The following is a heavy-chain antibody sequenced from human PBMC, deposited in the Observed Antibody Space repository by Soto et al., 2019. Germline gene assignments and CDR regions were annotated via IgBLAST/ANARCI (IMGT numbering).Heavy chain of an antibody. D-gene: IGHD5-18*01. CDR1: GGSISSGGSY. Sequence: QVQLQESGPGLVKPSQTLSLTCTVSGGSISSGGSYWSWIRQHPGKGLQWIGYIYYSGTTYYNPSLESRLTMSVDTSKKQFFLRLTSVTAADTAVYYCAKDRGDTPMVPAKFYGMDVWGQGTTVTVSS. V-gene: IGHV4-31*03. J-gene: IGHJ6*02. CDR2: IYYSGTT. CDR3: AKDRGDTPMVPAKFYGMDV.